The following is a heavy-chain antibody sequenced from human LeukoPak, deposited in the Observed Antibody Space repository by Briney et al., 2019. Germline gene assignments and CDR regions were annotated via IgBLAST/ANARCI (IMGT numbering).Heavy chain of an antibody. J-gene: IGHJ4*02. Sequence: GGSLRLSCAASGFTFSSYGMHWVRQAPGKGLEWVAVIWYDGSNKYYADSVKGRFTISRDNSKNTLYLQMNSLRAEDTAVYYCAREKGRITMVRGVPVDYWGQGTLVTVSS. CDR3: AREKGRITMVRGVPVDY. D-gene: IGHD3-10*01. V-gene: IGHV3-33*08. CDR1: GFTFSSYG. CDR2: IWYDGSNK.